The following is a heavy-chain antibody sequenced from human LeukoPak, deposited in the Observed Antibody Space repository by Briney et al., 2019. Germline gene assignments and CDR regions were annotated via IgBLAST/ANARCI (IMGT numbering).Heavy chain of an antibody. J-gene: IGHJ5*02. D-gene: IGHD6-19*01. CDR1: GGSFSGYY. CDR3: ASRIAVAGTIDR. CDR2: INHSGST. Sequence: SETLSLTCAVYGGSFSGYYWSWIRQPPGKGLEWIGEINHSGSTNYNPSLKSRVTISVDTSKNQFSLKLSSVTAADTAVYYCASRIAVAGTIDRWGQGTLVTVSS. V-gene: IGHV4-34*01.